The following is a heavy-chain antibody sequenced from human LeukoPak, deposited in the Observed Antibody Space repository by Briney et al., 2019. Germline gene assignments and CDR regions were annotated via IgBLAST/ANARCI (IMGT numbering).Heavy chain of an antibody. J-gene: IGHJ4*02. Sequence: GGSLRLSCAASGFTFSSYAMYWVRQAPGKGLEWVTNIWYDGSNKYYADSVKGRFTISRDNSKNTLYLQMNSLRAEDTAAYYFARGLFNYDNSGLNYWGQGTRVTVSS. CDR1: GFTFSSYA. CDR3: ARGLFNYDNSGLNY. CDR2: IWYDGSNK. D-gene: IGHD3-22*01. V-gene: IGHV3-33*01.